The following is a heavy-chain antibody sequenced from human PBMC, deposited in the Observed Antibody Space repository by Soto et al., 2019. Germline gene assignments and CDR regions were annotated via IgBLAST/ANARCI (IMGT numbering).Heavy chain of an antibody. V-gene: IGHV5-51*01. J-gene: IGHJ6*02. CDR2: IYPGDSDT. Sequence: GEPLKISCKGSGYSFTSYWIGWVRQMPGKGLEWMGIIYPGDSDTRYSPSFQGQVTISADKSISTAYLQWSSLKASDTAMYYCARTVIVGATMGYYGMDVWGQGTTVTSP. CDR3: ARTVIVGATMGYYGMDV. D-gene: IGHD1-26*01. CDR1: GYSFTSYW.